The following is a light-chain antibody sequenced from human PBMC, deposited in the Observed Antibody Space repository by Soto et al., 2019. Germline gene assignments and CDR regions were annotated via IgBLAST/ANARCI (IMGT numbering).Light chain of an antibody. CDR1: QSLLHSSGNNY. Sequence: IVMTQSPLSMHVTPGEPASITCRSSQSLLHSSGNNYLDWYLKKPGQSPQLLIYLGSNRDSVVPDRLRVSRSGTQFTMKSSIVEDDHVRVYYCMQVLQPPTFGGCNKVQIK. J-gene: IGKJ4*01. CDR2: LGS. V-gene: IGKV2-28*01. CDR3: MQVLQPPT.